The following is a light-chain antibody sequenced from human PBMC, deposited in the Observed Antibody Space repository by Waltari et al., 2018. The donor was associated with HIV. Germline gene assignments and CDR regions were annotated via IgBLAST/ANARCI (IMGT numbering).Light chain of an antibody. CDR2: GAT. CDR1: QSVATK. Sequence: EIVMTQSPATLSVSPAERVTFSCRASQSVATKVAWYQQRPGQAPRLLIYGATIRATGVPARFSGNGSETEFNFTISSLQSEDFAVYYCQQYYKWWITFGQGTRLEI. CDR3: QQYYKWWIT. J-gene: IGKJ5*01. V-gene: IGKV3-15*01.